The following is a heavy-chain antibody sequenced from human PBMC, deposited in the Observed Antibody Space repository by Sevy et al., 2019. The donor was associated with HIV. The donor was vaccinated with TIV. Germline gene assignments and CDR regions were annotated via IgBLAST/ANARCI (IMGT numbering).Heavy chain of an antibody. Sequence: GESLKISCKGSGYSFTSYWIGWVRQMPGKGLEWMGSIYPGDSVTRYSRSFQGQVTLSADKSISTAYLQWSSLKAPDTAMYYCARRSTGIVGTHFDYWGQGTLVTVSS. D-gene: IGHD1-26*01. V-gene: IGHV5-51*01. J-gene: IGHJ4*02. CDR3: ARRSTGIVGTHFDY. CDR2: IYPGDSVT. CDR1: GYSFTSYW.